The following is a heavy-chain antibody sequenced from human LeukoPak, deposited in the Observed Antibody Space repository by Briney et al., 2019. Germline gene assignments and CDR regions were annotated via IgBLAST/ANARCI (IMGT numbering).Heavy chain of an antibody. V-gene: IGHV4-30-4*07. Sequence: PSQTLSLTCAVSGGSISSGGYSWSWIRQPPGKGLEWIGYIYYSGSTNYNPSLKSRVTISVDTSKNQFSLKLSSVTAADTAVYYCARAETTMVDSWGQGTLVTVSS. D-gene: IGHD5-18*01. CDR3: ARAETTMVDS. CDR1: GGSISSGGYS. J-gene: IGHJ4*02. CDR2: IYYSGST.